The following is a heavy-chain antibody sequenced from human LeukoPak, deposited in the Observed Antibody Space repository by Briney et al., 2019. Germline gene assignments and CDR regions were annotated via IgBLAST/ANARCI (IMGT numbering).Heavy chain of an antibody. CDR3: ARALDCTNGVCFGDDAFDI. J-gene: IGHJ3*02. Sequence: SVKVSCKASGGTPSSYTISWARQAPGQGLEWMGRIIPIDGVENYAQKFQGRVTITADKLTSTAYMELSSLRSEDTAVYYCARALDCTNGVCFGDDAFDIWGQGTMVTVSS. CDR1: GGTPSSYT. V-gene: IGHV1-69*02. D-gene: IGHD2-8*01. CDR2: IIPIDGVE.